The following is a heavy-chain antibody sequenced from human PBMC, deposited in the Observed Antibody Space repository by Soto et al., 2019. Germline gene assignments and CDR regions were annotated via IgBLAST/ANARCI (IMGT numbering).Heavy chain of an antibody. D-gene: IGHD3-22*01. J-gene: IGHJ6*04. CDR1: GYTFSNYW. CDR3: ARQGANYYYYRSDYYEC. CDR2: IYPGDSDT. V-gene: IGHV5-51*01. Sequence: VESLKISCRGSGYTFSNYWIAWVRQMPGKGLEWMGIIYPGDSDTRYSPSFQGQVTMSADKYINTAYLEWSSLKASDTCIYYCARQGANYYYYRSDYYECWGKGSPGTVSS.